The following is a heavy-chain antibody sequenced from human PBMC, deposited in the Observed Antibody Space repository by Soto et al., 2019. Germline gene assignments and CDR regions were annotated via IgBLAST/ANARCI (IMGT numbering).Heavy chain of an antibody. V-gene: IGHV1-69*01. Sequence: QVQLVQSGAEVREPGSSVKVSCTASGGKFSIYAISWVRQAPGQGLEWMGGFMPMFGTSNYAQKFKGRVTTTADESTRTVYMELSSLMSEDTAIYYCARDMWSEKPPMYYYSMDVWGQGTTVTVSS. J-gene: IGHJ6*02. CDR1: GGKFSIYA. CDR3: ARDMWSEKPPMYYYSMDV. CDR2: FMPMFGTS. D-gene: IGHD3-10*02.